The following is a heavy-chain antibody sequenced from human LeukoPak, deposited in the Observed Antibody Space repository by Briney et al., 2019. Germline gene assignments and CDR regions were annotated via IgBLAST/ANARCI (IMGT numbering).Heavy chain of an antibody. V-gene: IGHV3-21*01. J-gene: IGHJ3*02. CDR1: GFTFSSYS. CDR2: ISSSSTYI. D-gene: IGHD2-21*02. Sequence: GGSLRLSCAASGFTFSSYSMNWVRQAPGKGLEWVSSISSSSTYIYYADSVKGRFTISRDNAKNSLYLQMNSLRAEDTAVYYCARDLAYCGGDCSSGDAFDIWGQGTMVTVSS. CDR3: ARDLAYCGGDCSSGDAFDI.